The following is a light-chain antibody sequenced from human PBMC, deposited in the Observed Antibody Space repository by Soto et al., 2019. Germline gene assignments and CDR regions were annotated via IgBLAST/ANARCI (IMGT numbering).Light chain of an antibody. Sequence: QSVLTRPPSVSGAPGPRVTISCTGSSSNIGAGYDVHWYQPLPGTAPKLLIYGNSNRPSGVPDRFSVSKSGTSASLAITGLQAEDEADYYCQSYDSSLSGSVVFGGGTKVTVL. J-gene: IGLJ2*01. V-gene: IGLV1-40*01. CDR2: GNS. CDR3: QSYDSSLSGSVV. CDR1: SSNIGAGYD.